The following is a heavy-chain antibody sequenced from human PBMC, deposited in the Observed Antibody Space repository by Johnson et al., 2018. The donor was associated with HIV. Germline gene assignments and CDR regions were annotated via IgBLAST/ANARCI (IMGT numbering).Heavy chain of an antibody. CDR1: GFTFSSYA. D-gene: IGHD6-13*01. V-gene: IGHV3-30*02. CDR2: IRYDGSNK. Sequence: QMQLVESGGGVVQPGRSLRLSCAASGFTFSSYAMHWVRQAPGKGLEWVAFIRYDGSNKYYADSVKGRFTISRDNSKNTLYLQMNSLRAEDTAVDYCAKGQTGYSSSWDAFDIWGQGTMVTVSS. CDR3: AKGQTGYSSSWDAFDI. J-gene: IGHJ3*02.